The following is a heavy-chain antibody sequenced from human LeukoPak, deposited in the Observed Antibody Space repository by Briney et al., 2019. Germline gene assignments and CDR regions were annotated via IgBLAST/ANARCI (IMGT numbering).Heavy chain of an antibody. CDR2: ISHSGNT. CDR1: GDSISSIKW. D-gene: IGHD5-12*01. CDR3: ARGRLVVARLDL. V-gene: IGHV4-4*02. J-gene: IGHJ2*01. Sequence: AETLSLTCAVSGDSISSIKWCTGVRQSPGKGLAWFGEISHSGNTNYSPSLKSRVTISVYKSKTQFSLKLTSVTAADTAVYYCARGRLVVARLDLWGRGTLVSVSS.